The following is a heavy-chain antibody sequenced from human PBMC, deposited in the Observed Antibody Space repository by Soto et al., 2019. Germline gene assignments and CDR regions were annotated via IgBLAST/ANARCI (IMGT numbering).Heavy chain of an antibody. CDR1: GFTFSSYS. CDR3: ASEDYYYYGMDV. V-gene: IGHV3-48*02. J-gene: IGHJ6*02. Sequence: GGSLRLSCAASGFTFSSYSINWVRQAPGRGLEWVSYISSSSSTIYYADSVKGRFTISRDNAKNSLYLQMNSLRDEDTAVYYCASEDYYYYGMDVWGQGTTVTVSS. CDR2: ISSSSSTI.